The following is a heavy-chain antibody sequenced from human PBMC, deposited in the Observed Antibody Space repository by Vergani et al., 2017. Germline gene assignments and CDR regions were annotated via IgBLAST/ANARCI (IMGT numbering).Heavy chain of an antibody. D-gene: IGHD5-12*01. V-gene: IGHV1-69*02. CDR2: IIPIIRLA. Sequence: QVHLEQSGTEVKKPGSSVKVSCKVSGDIFNNYTVTWVRQAPGQGLEWMGRIIPIIRLATSAQKFQDRVKITGDTSTNTVYMEMNNLRSEDTAVYYCARGERPRYSGRVTPHNWFDPWGQGTLVTVSS. CDR1: GDIFNNYT. CDR3: ARGERPRYSGRVTPHNWFDP. J-gene: IGHJ5*02.